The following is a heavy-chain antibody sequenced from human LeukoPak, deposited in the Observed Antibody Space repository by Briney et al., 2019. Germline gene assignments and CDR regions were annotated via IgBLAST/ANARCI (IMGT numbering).Heavy chain of an antibody. V-gene: IGHV3-11*01. D-gene: IGHD4-17*01. CDR2: ISSSGSTI. J-gene: IGHJ6*02. Sequence: AGGSLRLSCAASGFTLSDYYMSWIRQAPGKGLEWVSYISSSGSTIYYADSVKGRFTISRDNAKNSLYLQMNSLRAEDTAVYYCARDDPHHSYYGERLSNYYGMDVWGQGTTVTVSS. CDR1: GFTLSDYY. CDR3: ARDDPHHSYYGERLSNYYGMDV.